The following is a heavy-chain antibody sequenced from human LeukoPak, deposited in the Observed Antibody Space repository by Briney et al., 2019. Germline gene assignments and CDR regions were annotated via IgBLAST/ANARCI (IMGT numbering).Heavy chain of an antibody. J-gene: IGHJ4*02. CDR1: GGSPTTYY. V-gene: IGHV4-59*08. Sequence: PSETLSLTCTVSGGSPTTYYWTWIPEPPGKGLEWIGYIHNSVTNSKPSLKSRVSISVDTSKTQSSLKLSSVTAPDTAVYYCARYGGYYFDYWGQGTLVTVSS. CDR2: IHNSVT. CDR3: ARYGGYYFDY. D-gene: IGHD3-16*01.